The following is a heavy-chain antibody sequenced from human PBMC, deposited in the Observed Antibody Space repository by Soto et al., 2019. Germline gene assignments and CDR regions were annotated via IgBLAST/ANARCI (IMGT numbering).Heavy chain of an antibody. V-gene: IGHV4-4*02. CDR2: IYHSGST. CDR1: GGSIIRSNC. D-gene: IGHD2-15*01. CDR3: ARGGVAATHNWFDP. J-gene: IGHJ5*02. Sequence: QVQLQESGPGLVKPSGTLSLTCAVSGGSIIRSNCWSWVRQPPGKGLGWIGEIYHSGSTNYNPSLKSRVTISVEQSKNQFSLKLSSVTAADTAVYYCARGGVAATHNWFDPWGQGTLVTVSS.